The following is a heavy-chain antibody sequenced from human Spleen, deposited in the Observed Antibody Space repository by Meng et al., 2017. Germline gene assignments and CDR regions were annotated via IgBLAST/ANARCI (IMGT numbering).Heavy chain of an antibody. CDR1: AYSISSDYY. J-gene: IGHJ4*02. V-gene: IGHV4-38-2*02. CDR2: IYHSGVT. D-gene: IGHD5-24*01. CDR3: ARDLARLQLWSNYFDY. Sequence: SETLSLTCTVSAYSISSDYYWGWVRQSPGKGLEWIGSIYHSGVTYYNPSLKSRVTISVDTSKNQFSLNLRSVTAADTAIYYCARDLARLQLWSNYFDYWGPGALVTVSS.